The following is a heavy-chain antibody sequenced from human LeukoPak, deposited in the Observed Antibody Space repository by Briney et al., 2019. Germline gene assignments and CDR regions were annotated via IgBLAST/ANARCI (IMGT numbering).Heavy chain of an antibody. V-gene: IGHV4-34*01. CDR1: GGSFSGYY. CDR3: ARGRMVRGVIIGALRGYSYGTPFDY. D-gene: IGHD3-10*01. Sequence: SETLSLTCAVYGGSFSGYYWSWIRQPPGKGLEWIGEINHSRSTNYIPSLKSRVTISVGTSKNQFSLKLSSVTAADTAVYYCARGRMVRGVIIGALRGYSYGTPFDYWGQGTLVTVSS. J-gene: IGHJ4*02. CDR2: INHSRST.